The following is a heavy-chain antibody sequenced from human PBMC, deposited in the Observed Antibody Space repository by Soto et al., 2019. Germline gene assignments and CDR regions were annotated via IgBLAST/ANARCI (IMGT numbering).Heavy chain of an antibody. CDR1: GYSFTSYW. J-gene: IGHJ6*02. CDR2: IDPSDSYT. V-gene: IGHV5-10-1*01. CDR3: ARHMGRIAAHPNYDMDV. D-gene: IGHD6-6*01. Sequence: PGESLKISCKGSGYSFTSYWISWVRQMPGKGLEWMGRIDPSDSYTNYSPSFQGHVTISADKSISTAYLQWSSLKASDTAMYYCARHMGRIAAHPNYDMDVWGQGTTVTVSS.